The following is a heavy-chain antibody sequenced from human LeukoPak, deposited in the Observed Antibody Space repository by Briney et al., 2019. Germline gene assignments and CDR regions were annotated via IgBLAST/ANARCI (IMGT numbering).Heavy chain of an antibody. V-gene: IGHV3-7*01. CDR3: ARDQLYCTGGYCYKDY. CDR1: GFTFSSYW. CDR2: IKQDGSEK. J-gene: IGHJ4*02. D-gene: IGHD2-8*02. Sequence: PGGSLRLSCAASGFTFSSYWMSWVRQAPGKGLEWVANIKQDGSEKYYVDSVKGRFTISRDNAKNSLYLQMNSLRAEDTAVYYCARDQLYCTGGYCYKDYWGQGTLVAVSS.